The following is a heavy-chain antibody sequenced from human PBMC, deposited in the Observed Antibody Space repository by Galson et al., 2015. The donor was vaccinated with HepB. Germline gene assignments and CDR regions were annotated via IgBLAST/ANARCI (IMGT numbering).Heavy chain of an antibody. J-gene: IGHJ4*02. D-gene: IGHD2-2*01. CDR1: GGSISSSTYY. V-gene: IGHV4-39*01. Sequence: ETLSLTCTLSGGSISSSTYYWGWIRQPPGQGLAWIGSSHYTGYTYYNPSLKSRVTISVDTSKNQFSLRLSSVTAADTAVYYCARHSRYCSPSSCSDFDYWGQGTLVTVSS. CDR2: SHYTGYT. CDR3: ARHSRYCSPSSCSDFDY.